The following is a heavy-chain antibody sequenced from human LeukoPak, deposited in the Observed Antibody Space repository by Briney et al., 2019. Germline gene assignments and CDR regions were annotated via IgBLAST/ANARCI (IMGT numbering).Heavy chain of an antibody. D-gene: IGHD4-23*01. J-gene: IGHJ4*02. Sequence: KPGGSHTLSCAVSGFTFSNAWTRWVRHARGEGRECVGRIITKTEGATRNYCAPVKARFSISGDDSKNTLYLQMSSMKIEDTAVYYCTTEFGGQGYWGQGTLVTVSA. CDR2: IITKTEGATR. V-gene: IGHV3-15*01. CDR1: GFTFSNAW. CDR3: TTEFGGQGY.